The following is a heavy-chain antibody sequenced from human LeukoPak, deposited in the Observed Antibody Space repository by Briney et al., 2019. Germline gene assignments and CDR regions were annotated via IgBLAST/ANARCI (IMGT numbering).Heavy chain of an antibody. CDR3: AKDRVAAAVYYYYGMDV. V-gene: IGHV3-30*02. D-gene: IGHD6-13*01. CDR1: RVTFCGFV. CDR2: IRYDGSNK. J-gene: IGHJ6*02. Sequence: GGPRPSRAAYRVTFCGFVIRGVGPAPRQGRGWGAFIRYDGSNKYYADSVKGRFTISRDNSKNTLYLQMNSLRAEDTAVYYCAKDRVAAAVYYYYGMDVWGQGTTVTVSS.